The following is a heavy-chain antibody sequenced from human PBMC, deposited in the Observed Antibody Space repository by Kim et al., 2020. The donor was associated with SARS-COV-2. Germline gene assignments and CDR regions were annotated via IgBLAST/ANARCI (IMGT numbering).Heavy chain of an antibody. Sequence: SETLSLTCAVYGGSFSGYYWSWIRQAPGKGLEWIGEIHHSGGSNYDSSLTSRVTISLDTSNNQFFLNLTSVTAADTAVYFCARGSDNYYDSSGYTFVYDYWGQGTLVTVSS. D-gene: IGHD3-22*01. CDR2: IHHSGGS. CDR3: ARGSDNYYDSSGYTFVYDY. J-gene: IGHJ4*02. V-gene: IGHV4-34*01. CDR1: GGSFSGYY.